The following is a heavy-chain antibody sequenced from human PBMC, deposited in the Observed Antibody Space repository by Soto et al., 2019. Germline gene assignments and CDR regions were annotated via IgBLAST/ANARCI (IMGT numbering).Heavy chain of an antibody. CDR3: ANELDAGRRYWYVDL. CDR1: GYTFTHYG. CDR2: INADNGGK. J-gene: IGHJ2*01. D-gene: IGHD6-13*01. Sequence: QVGLVQSGAEVKKPGASVMVSCRASGYTFTHYGISWVRQAPGQGLEWLGWINADNGGKHTVHRLHDRLTLTTGRPKTTAYMDLRTLIYVDTSVYECANELDAGRRYWYVDLWGRGTLVTVSS. V-gene: IGHV1-18*01.